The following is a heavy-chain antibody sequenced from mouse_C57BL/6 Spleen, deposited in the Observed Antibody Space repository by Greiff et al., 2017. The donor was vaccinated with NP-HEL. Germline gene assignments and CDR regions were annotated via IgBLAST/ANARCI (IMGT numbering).Heavy chain of an antibody. D-gene: IGHD1-1*01. J-gene: IGHJ4*01. CDR1: GYSFTSYY. V-gene: IGHV1-66*01. CDR3: VGSRYAMDY. Sequence: VKLVESGPELVKPGASVKISCKASGYSFTSYYIHWVKQRPGQGLEWIGWIYPGSGNTKYNEKFKGKATLTADTSSSTAYMQLSSLTSEDSAVYYCVGSRYAMDYWGQGTSVTVSS. CDR2: IYPGSGNT.